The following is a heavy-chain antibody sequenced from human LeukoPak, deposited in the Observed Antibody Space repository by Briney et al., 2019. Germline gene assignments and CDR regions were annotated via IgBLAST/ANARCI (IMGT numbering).Heavy chain of an antibody. J-gene: IGHJ4*02. CDR2: ISSTSGTI. D-gene: IGHD3-22*01. Sequence: GGSPRLSCAASGFTFSSYSMNWVRQAPGKGLEGVSYISSTSGTIYYADSVKGRFTISRHNAKNSMYLQKNTLRAEDTAVYYCARDSSGHYLFDYWGQGSLVTVSS. V-gene: IGHV3-48*01. CDR3: ARDSSGHYLFDY. CDR1: GFTFSSYS.